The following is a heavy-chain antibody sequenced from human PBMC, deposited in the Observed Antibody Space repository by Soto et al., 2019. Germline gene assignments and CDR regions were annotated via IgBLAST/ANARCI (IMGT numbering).Heavy chain of an antibody. J-gene: IGHJ4*02. Sequence: PGGSLRLSCAASGFTFSSYAMHWVRQAPGKGLEWVAVISYDGSNKYYADSVKGRFTISRDNSKNTLYLQMNSLRAEDTAVYYCARGTDYFAYWGQGTLVTVSS. D-gene: IGHD2-2*01. CDR2: ISYDGSNK. CDR3: ARGTDYFAY. V-gene: IGHV3-30-3*01. CDR1: GFTFSSYA.